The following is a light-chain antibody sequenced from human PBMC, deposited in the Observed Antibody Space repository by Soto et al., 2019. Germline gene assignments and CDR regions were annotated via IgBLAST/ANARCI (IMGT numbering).Light chain of an antibody. CDR2: AAS. CDR1: QYISTY. J-gene: IGKJ4*01. V-gene: IGKV1-39*01. Sequence: DIQMTQSPSSLSASVGDILTITFRASQYISTYLNWYQQKPGKAPKLLIYAASTLQSGVPSRFSGSGSGTDFTLTISCLQSEDFATYYCQQYYSYPPLTFGGGTKVDIK. CDR3: QQYYSYPPLT.